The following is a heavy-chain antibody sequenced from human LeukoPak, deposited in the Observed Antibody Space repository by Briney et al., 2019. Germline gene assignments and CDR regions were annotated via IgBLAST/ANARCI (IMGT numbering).Heavy chain of an antibody. D-gene: IGHD6-19*01. CDR1: GFTFSSYG. Sequence: GGSLRLSRVASGFTFSSYGMSWVRQAPGKGLEWVSGIDGSGGGTDYADSVKGRLTISRDNSKNTLYLQMNSLRAEDTAVYYCAKDVVSGWYHDYWGQGTLVTVSS. CDR3: AKDVVSGWYHDY. V-gene: IGHV3-23*01. CDR2: IDGSGGGT. J-gene: IGHJ4*02.